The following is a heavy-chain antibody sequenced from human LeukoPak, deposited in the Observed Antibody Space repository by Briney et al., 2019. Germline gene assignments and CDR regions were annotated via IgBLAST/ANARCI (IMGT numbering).Heavy chain of an antibody. CDR2: ISGSGGST. CDR3: AREVATGFSCFDY. Sequence: GGSLRLSCAASGFTFSSYWMSWVRQAPGKGLEWVSVISGSGGSTNYADSVKGRFIISRDNSRNTLYLQMNSLRAEDTAVYYCAREVATGFSCFDYWGQGTLVTVSS. D-gene: IGHD2-21*02. CDR1: GFTFSSYW. V-gene: IGHV3-23*01. J-gene: IGHJ4*02.